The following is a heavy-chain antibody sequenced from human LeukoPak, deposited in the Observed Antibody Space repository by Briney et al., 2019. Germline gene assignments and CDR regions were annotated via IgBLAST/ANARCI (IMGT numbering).Heavy chain of an antibody. J-gene: IGHJ4*02. Sequence: PGRSLRLSCAASGFTFSSYAMHWVRQAPGKGLEWVAVISYDGSSKYYADSVKGRFTISRDNSKNTLYLQMNNLRPEDTALYYCAKSRNAWVVSAADYWGQGTLVIVSS. CDR1: GFTFSSYA. CDR3: AKSRNAWVVSAADY. D-gene: IGHD2-15*01. CDR2: ISYDGSSK. V-gene: IGHV3-30*04.